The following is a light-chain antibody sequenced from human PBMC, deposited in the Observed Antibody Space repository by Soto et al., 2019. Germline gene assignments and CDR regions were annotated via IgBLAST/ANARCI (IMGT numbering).Light chain of an antibody. CDR2: DAS. CDR3: QHSSNWPLT. CDR1: QTVSSY. V-gene: IGKV3-11*01. J-gene: IGKJ4*01. Sequence: EIVLTQSPATLSLSPGERATLSCRASQTVSSYLAWYQQKPGQAPRLLIYDASNRATGVPARFSGSGSGTDFTLTISSLEPEDFAIYYCQHSSNWPLTFGGGTKVEIE.